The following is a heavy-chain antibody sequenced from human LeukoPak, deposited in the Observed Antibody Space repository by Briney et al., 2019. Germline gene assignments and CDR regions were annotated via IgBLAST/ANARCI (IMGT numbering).Heavy chain of an antibody. Sequence: GGSLRLSCAASGFTFSSYSLNWVRQAPGKGLEGVSSISSSSSYIYYADSAKGRFTISRDNAKKPLYLQMNSLRAEDTAVYYCARDRIPAAITGDAFDIWGQGTMVTVSS. V-gene: IGHV3-21*01. J-gene: IGHJ3*02. D-gene: IGHD2-2*02. CDR2: ISSSSSYI. CDR3: ARDRIPAAITGDAFDI. CDR1: GFTFSSYS.